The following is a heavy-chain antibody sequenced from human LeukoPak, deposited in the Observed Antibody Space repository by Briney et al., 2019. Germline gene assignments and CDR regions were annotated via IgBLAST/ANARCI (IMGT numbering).Heavy chain of an antibody. CDR1: GDSVSTDSGA. CDR2: TYYRSRWYY. V-gene: IGHV6-1*01. Sequence: SQTLSLTCAISGDSVSTDSGAWNWIRQSPSRGLEWLGRTYYRSRWYYDYAVSVKSRITINPDTSKKQVSLHLNSVTPEDTAVYYCTRAGRKFFDPWGQATLVTVSS. D-gene: IGHD3-10*01. CDR3: TRAGRKFFDP. J-gene: IGHJ5*02.